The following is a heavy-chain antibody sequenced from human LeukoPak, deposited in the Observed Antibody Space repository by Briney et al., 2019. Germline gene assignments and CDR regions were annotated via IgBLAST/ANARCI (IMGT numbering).Heavy chain of an antibody. CDR2: ISSSGSTI. D-gene: IGHD4-17*01. CDR1: GFTFSSYE. CDR3: ARGGDYGDYQRTYYFDY. V-gene: IGHV3-48*03. J-gene: IGHJ4*02. Sequence: GGSLRLSCAASGFTFSSYEMNWVRQAPGKGLEWVSYISSSGSTIYYADSVKGRFTISRDNAKNSLYLQMNSLRAEDTAVYYCARGGDYGDYQRTYYFDYWGQGTLVTVPS.